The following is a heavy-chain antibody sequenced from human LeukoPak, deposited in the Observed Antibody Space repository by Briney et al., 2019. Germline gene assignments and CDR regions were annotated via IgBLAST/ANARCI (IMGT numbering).Heavy chain of an antibody. CDR1: GFTFSSYW. Sequence: GGSLRLSCAASGFTFSSYWLHWVRQAPGKGLVWVSRINSDGSSITYADSVKGRFTISRDNAKNTLYLQMNSLRVEDTAVYYCARVNRVTAIQELDYWGQGTLVTVSS. J-gene: IGHJ4*02. V-gene: IGHV3-74*03. D-gene: IGHD2-21*02. CDR2: INSDGSSI. CDR3: ARVNRVTAIQELDY.